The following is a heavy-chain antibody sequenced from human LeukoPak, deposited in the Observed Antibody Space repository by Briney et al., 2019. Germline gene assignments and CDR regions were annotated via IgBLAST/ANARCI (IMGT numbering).Heavy chain of an antibody. CDR3: ARDDGVYPFDY. CDR2: IWYDGSNK. V-gene: IGHV3-33*01. J-gene: IGHJ4*02. CDR1: GFTFSSYG. D-gene: IGHD4-17*01. Sequence: GGSLRLSCAASGFTFSSYGMHWVRQAPGXGLEWVAVIWYDGSNKYYADSVKGRFTISRDNSKNTLYLQMNSLRAEDTAVYYCARDDGVYPFDYWGQGTLVTVSS.